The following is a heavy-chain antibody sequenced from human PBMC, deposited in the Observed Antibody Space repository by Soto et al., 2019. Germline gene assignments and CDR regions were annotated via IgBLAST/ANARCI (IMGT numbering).Heavy chain of an antibody. Sequence: ASVKVSCKASGYTFTSYGISWVRQAPGQGLEWMGWISAYNGNTNYAQKLQGRVTMTTETSTSTAYMELRSLRSDDTAVYYCARDQITMVRGDYYYYMDVWGKGTTVTVSS. CDR2: ISAYNGNT. V-gene: IGHV1-18*01. J-gene: IGHJ6*03. CDR3: ARDQITMVRGDYYYYMDV. D-gene: IGHD3-10*01. CDR1: GYTFTSYG.